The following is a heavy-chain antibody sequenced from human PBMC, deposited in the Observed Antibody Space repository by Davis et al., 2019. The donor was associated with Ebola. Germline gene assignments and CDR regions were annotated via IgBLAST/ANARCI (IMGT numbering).Heavy chain of an antibody. J-gene: IGHJ6*02. CDR1: GFTFSTYD. CDR2: IGTAGDT. D-gene: IGHD6-6*01. CDR3: ARGDTSSSFYYYYAMDV. Sequence: PGGSLRLSCAASGFTFSTYDMHWVRQVPGKGLEWVSTIGTAGDTYYAGSVKGRFTISRENAKNSLFLQMSGLRAGDTAVYYCARGDTSSSFYYYYAMDVWGQGTTVTVSS. V-gene: IGHV3-13*01.